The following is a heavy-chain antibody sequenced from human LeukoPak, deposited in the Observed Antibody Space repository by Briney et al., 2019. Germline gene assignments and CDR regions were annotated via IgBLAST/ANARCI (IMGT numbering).Heavy chain of an antibody. CDR1: GFTFSDYY. CDR2: ISSRSNSI. J-gene: IGHJ3*02. V-gene: IGHV3-11*04. Sequence: GGSLRLSCAASGFTFSDYYMSWIRQAPGKGLEWVSYISSRSNSIYYADSVKGRFTISRDNAKNSLYLQMNSLRAEDTAVYYCARGGGSGRWGSAFDMWGQGTMVTVSS. CDR3: ARGGGSGRWGSAFDM. D-gene: IGHD6-19*01.